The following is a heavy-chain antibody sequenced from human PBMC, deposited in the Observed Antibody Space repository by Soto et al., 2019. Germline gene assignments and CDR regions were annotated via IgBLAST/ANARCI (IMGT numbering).Heavy chain of an antibody. CDR3: ARVMHDYGDYVPFDY. J-gene: IGHJ4*02. V-gene: IGHV3-11*01. CDR1: GFTFSDYY. Sequence: PGGSLRLSCAASGFTFSDYYMSWIRQAPGKGLEWVSYISSSGSTIYYADSVKGRFTISRDNAKNSLYLQMNSLRAEDTAVYYCARVMHDYGDYVPFDYWGQGTLVTVSS. D-gene: IGHD4-17*01. CDR2: ISSSGSTI.